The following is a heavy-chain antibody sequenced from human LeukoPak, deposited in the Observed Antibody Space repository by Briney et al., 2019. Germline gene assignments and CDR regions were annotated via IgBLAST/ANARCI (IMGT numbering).Heavy chain of an antibody. CDR1: GFTFSSYS. V-gene: IGHV3-21*01. J-gene: IGHJ6*03. CDR2: ISSSSSYI. D-gene: IGHD3-10*01. CDR3: ARGPIHYYGKYYYYYYMDV. Sequence: PGGSLRLSCAASGFTFSSYSMNWVRQAPGKGLEWVSSISSSSSYIYYADSVKGRFTISRDNAKNSLYLQMNSLRAEDTAVYYCARGPIHYYGKYYYYYYMDVWGKGTTVTVSS.